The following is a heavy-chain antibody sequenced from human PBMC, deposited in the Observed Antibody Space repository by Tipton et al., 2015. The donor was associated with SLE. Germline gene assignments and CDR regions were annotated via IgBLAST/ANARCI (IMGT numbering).Heavy chain of an antibody. J-gene: IGHJ6*03. V-gene: IGHV4-61*02. Sequence: TLSLTCTVSGGSISSGSHFWTWVRQPAGKGLEWIGRFYISGTTNYNPSLKSRVTISVDTSKNQFSLNVSSVTAADTAVYYCARVWYYYMDVWGKGTAVTVSS. CDR2: FYISGTT. CDR1: GGSISSGSHF. CDR3: ARVWYYYMDV.